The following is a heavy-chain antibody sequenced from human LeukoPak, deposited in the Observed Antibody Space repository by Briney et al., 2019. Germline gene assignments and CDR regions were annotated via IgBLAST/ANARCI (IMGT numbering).Heavy chain of an antibody. J-gene: IGHJ5*02. CDR1: GYTFTSYD. D-gene: IGHD2-2*01. CDR3: ARMGPRYCSSTSCYGGSWFDP. Sequence: ASVKVSCKASGYTFTSYDINWVRQGTGQGLEWMGWMNPNSGNTGYAQKFQGRVTMTRNTSISTAYMELSSLRSEDTAVYYCARMGPRYCSSTSCYGGSWFDPWGQGTLVTVSS. V-gene: IGHV1-8*01. CDR2: MNPNSGNT.